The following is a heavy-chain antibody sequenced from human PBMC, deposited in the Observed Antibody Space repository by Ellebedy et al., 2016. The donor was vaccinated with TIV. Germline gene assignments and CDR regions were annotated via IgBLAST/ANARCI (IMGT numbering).Heavy chain of an antibody. Sequence: GGSLRLXCLASGFTFSEHSMHWVRQAPGKGREWVAVIWYDGILTYYGDSMKGRFSISRDNANNTLYLQMNSLRAEDTAVYYCARDVHTAVAPYFAYWGQGTLVTVSS. CDR3: ARDVHTAVAPYFAY. V-gene: IGHV3-33*01. CDR1: GFTFSEHS. CDR2: IWYDGILT. J-gene: IGHJ4*02. D-gene: IGHD5-18*01.